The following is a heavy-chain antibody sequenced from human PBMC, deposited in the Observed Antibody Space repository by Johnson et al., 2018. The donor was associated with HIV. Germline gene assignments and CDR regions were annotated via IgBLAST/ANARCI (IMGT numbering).Heavy chain of an antibody. Sequence: VQLVESGGGLVQPGRSLRLSCAASGFTFDDYAMHWVRQAPGKGLEWVSGISGSGGSIYYADSVKGRFTISRDNSKNTLCLQMNSLRAEDTAVYYCAKDRFTMPVGDAFDIWGQGTMVTVSS. D-gene: IGHD3-22*01. V-gene: IGHV3-23*04. CDR1: GFTFDDYA. J-gene: IGHJ3*02. CDR3: AKDRFTMPVGDAFDI. CDR2: ISGSGGSI.